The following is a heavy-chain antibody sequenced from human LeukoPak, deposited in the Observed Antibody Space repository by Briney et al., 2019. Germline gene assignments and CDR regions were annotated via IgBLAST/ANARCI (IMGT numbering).Heavy chain of an antibody. Sequence: GGSLRLSCAASGFTFSNYWMTWVRQAPGKGLEWVANIKQEGSEKYYVEVVKGRFTISRDNAKNSLYLQMNSLRAEDTALYYCAREDQPRGTFDYWGQGILVTVSS. CDR2: IKQEGSEK. V-gene: IGHV3-7*05. J-gene: IGHJ4*02. CDR3: AREDQPRGTFDY. CDR1: GFTFSNYW. D-gene: IGHD2-15*01.